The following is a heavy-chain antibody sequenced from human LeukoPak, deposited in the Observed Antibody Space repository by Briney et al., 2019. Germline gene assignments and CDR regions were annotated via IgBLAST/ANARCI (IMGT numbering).Heavy chain of an antibody. V-gene: IGHV3-30*18. CDR3: AKPKQWLANPSNFDY. CDR2: ISYDGSNK. J-gene: IGHJ4*02. D-gene: IGHD6-19*01. CDR1: GFTFSSYG. Sequence: GGSVRLSCAASGFTFSSYGMHWVRQAPGKGLEWVAVISYDGSNKYYADSVKGRFTISRDNSKNTLYLQMNSLRAEDTAVYYCAKPKQWLANPSNFDYWGQGTLVTVSS.